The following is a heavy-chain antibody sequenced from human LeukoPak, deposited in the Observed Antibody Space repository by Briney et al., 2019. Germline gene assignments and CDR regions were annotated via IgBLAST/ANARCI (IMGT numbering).Heavy chain of an antibody. CDR3: ARDLRGKISGTRDAFDI. CDR2: IYYSGRT. J-gene: IGHJ3*02. V-gene: IGHV4-30-4*01. Sequence: SETLSLTCTVSGGSISSGDYYWSWIRQHPGKGLEWIGYIYYSGRTYYNPSLKSRVTISVDKSKNQFSLKLNSVTAADTAVYYCARDLRGKISGTRDAFDIWGQGTMVTVSS. CDR1: GGSISSGDYY.